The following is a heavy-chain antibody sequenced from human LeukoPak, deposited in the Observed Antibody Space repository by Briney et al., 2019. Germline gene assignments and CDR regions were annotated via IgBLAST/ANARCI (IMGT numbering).Heavy chain of an antibody. Sequence: PGGSLRLSCAASGFTFSSYSMNWVRQAPGKGLEWVSSISSSSSYTYYADSVKGRFTISRDNAKNSLYLQMNSLRAEDTAVYYCARDRGPGDYYYYMDVWGKGTTVTVSS. CDR3: ARDRGPGDYYYYMDV. CDR2: ISSSSSYT. V-gene: IGHV3-21*01. CDR1: GFTFSSYS. D-gene: IGHD3-16*01. J-gene: IGHJ6*03.